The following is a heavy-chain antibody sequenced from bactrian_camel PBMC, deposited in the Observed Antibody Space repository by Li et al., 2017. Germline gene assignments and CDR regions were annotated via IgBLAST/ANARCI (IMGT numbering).Heavy chain of an antibody. D-gene: IGHD8*01. V-gene: IGHV3S40*01. CDR3: AAIIQCRANWNETGTYNY. J-gene: IGHJ4*01. Sequence: VQLVESGGGLVQPGGSLRLSCAASGFTFSSYDMSWVRQSPGNEREGVAAIRRYSGTTFYVDSVKGRFTISQDNAKTTLYLQMNSLKPEDTAVYYCAAIIQCRANWNETGTYNYWGQGTQVTVS. CDR2: IRRYSGTT. CDR1: GFTFSSYD.